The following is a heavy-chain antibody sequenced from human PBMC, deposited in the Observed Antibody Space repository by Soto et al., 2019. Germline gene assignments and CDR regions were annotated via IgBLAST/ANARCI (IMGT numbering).Heavy chain of an antibody. CDR3: ARRVVLSRTMYFYDY. J-gene: IGHJ4*02. Sequence: PGESLKISCKASGYNFTNHWVGWVRQVPGKGLEWMGIFYPGDSDTRYSPSFRGQVTFSADKSITTAYLRWSSLKPSDTAIYYCARRVVLSRTMYFYDYWGQGTQVTVSS. D-gene: IGHD3-3*01. V-gene: IGHV5-51*01. CDR2: FYPGDSDT. CDR1: GYNFTNHW.